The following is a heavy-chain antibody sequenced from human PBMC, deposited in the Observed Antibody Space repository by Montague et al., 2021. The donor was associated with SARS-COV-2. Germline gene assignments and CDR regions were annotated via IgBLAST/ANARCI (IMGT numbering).Heavy chain of an antibody. CDR3: SGMKADTTVGCFDP. J-gene: IGHJ5*02. D-gene: IGHD2-15*01. CDR1: GGSISSYY. V-gene: IGHV4-59*01. CDR2: ISYSGIS. Sequence: SETLSLTCTVSGGSISSYYWTWIRQPPGRGLELIGYISYSGISNHNPTPRGRVTLSLDTSTYQISLTLTSVTVADTAVSYCSGMKADTTVGCFDPWGQGTLVTVSS.